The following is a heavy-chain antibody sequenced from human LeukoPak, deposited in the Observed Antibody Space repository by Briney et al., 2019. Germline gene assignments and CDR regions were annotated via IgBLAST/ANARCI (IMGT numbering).Heavy chain of an antibody. CDR2: ISSSSSYI. CDR3: ARGGCGGDCFDY. Sequence: PGGSLRLSCAASGFTFSSYSMNWLRQAPGKGLEWVSSISSSSSYIYYADSVKGRFTISRDNAKNSLYLQMNSLRAEDTAVYYCARGGCGGDCFDYWGQGTLVTVSS. J-gene: IGHJ4*02. V-gene: IGHV3-21*01. CDR1: GFTFSSYS. D-gene: IGHD2-21*01.